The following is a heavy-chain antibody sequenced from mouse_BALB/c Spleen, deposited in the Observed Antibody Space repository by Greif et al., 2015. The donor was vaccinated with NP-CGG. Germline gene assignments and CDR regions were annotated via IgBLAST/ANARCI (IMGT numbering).Heavy chain of an antibody. CDR1: GYTFTDYY. V-gene: IGHV1-84*02. D-gene: IGHD4-1*01. CDR2: IYPGSGNT. J-gene: IGHJ4*01. CDR3: ARRTGTEAMDY. Sequence: QVQLQQPGPELVKPGASVKISCKASGYTFTDYYINWVKQKPGQGLEWIGWIYPGSGNTKYNEKFKGKATLTVDTSSSTAYMQLSSLTSEDTAVYFCARRTGTEAMDYWVQGTSVTVSS.